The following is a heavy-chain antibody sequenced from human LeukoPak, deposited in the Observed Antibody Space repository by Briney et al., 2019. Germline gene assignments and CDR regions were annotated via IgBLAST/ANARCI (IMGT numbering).Heavy chain of an antibody. CDR2: ISGSTSTI. D-gene: IGHD1-14*01. J-gene: IGHJ4*02. CDR1: GFTFGDYN. CDR3: ARAEHHYLSLT. V-gene: IGHV3-48*02. Sequence: GGSLRLSCAASGFTFGDYNMNWVRQAPGKGLEWVAYISGSTSTIYYAGSVEGRFTISRDNDKNSVDLQMTSLKDEDTAVYYCARAEHHYLSLTWGQGTLVTVSS.